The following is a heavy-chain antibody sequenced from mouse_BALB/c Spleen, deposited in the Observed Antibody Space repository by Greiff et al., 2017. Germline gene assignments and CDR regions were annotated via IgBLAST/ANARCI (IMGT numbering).Heavy chain of an antibody. J-gene: IGHJ3*01. V-gene: IGHV2-2*02. Sequence: VQLVESGPGLVAPSQSLSITCTVSGFSLSRYSVHWVRQSPGKGLEWLGVIWSGGSTDYNAAFISRLSISKDNSKSQVFFKMNSLQANDTAIYYCARNGDYDVGFAYWGQGTLVTVSA. CDR1: GFSLSRYS. D-gene: IGHD2-4*01. CDR3: ARNGDYDVGFAY. CDR2: IWSGGST.